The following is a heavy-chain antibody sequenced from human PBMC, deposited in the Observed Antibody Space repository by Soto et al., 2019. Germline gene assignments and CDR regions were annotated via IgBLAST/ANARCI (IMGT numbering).Heavy chain of an antibody. D-gene: IGHD3-22*01. CDR1: GFTFSSYG. V-gene: IGHV3-33*01. Sequence: PGGSLRLSCAASGFTFSSYGMHWVRQAPGKGLEWVAVIWYDGSNKYYADSVKGRFTISRDNSKNTLYLQMNSLRAEDTAVYYCAREGGYDSSGYSFDYWGQGTLVTVSS. J-gene: IGHJ4*02. CDR3: AREGGYDSSGYSFDY. CDR2: IWYDGSNK.